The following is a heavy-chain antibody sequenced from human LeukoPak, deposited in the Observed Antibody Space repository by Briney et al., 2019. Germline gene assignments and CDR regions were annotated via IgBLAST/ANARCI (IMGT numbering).Heavy chain of an antibody. Sequence: GASVKVSFKASGYTFIGYYIHWVRQAPGQGLEWVGWINPNSGGTNYAQKFQGRVTMTRDTSISTAYMERSRLRFDDTAVYYCARYPPSGSSWYVGDYWGQGTLVTVSS. CDR1: GYTFIGYY. V-gene: IGHV1-2*02. J-gene: IGHJ4*02. CDR2: INPNSGGT. CDR3: ARYPPSGSSWYVGDY. D-gene: IGHD6-13*01.